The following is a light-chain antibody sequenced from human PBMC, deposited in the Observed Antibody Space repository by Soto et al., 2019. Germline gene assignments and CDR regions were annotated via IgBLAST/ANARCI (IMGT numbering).Light chain of an antibody. V-gene: IGLV2-14*01. CDR2: EVN. CDR3: SSYTTRTTPVL. J-gene: IGLJ2*01. Sequence: QSVLTPPASVSGSPGQSITISCTGTSSDVGAYNYVSWYQQHPGKAPKLMIYEVNNRPSGVSNRFSGYKSGNTASLTISGLQAEDEADYYCSSYTTRTTPVLFGGGTTVTVL. CDR1: SSDVGAYNY.